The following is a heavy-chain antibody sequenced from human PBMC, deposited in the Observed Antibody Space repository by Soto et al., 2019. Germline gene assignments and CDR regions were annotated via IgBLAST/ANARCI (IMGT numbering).Heavy chain of an antibody. V-gene: IGHV3-23*01. CDR2: ISGSGGST. CDR3: AKDAAQALYYYYGMDV. Sequence: GGSLRLSCAASGFTFSSYAMSWVRQAPGKGLEWVSAISGSGGSTYYADSVKGRFTISRDNSKNTLYLQMNSLRAEDTAVYYCAKDAAQALYYYYGMDVWGQGTTVTVSS. D-gene: IGHD6-25*01. CDR1: GFTFSSYA. J-gene: IGHJ6*02.